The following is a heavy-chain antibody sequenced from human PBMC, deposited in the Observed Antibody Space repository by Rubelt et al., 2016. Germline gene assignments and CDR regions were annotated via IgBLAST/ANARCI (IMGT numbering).Heavy chain of an antibody. CDR3: VRDEGGNKIFDP. CDR1: GGPISSADW. V-gene: IGHV4-4*02. CDR2: IYHSEAA. D-gene: IGHD3-16*01. Sequence: QVHLQESGSGLVKPSGTLSLTCGVSGGPISSADWWTWVRQSPGKGLEWIGEIYHSEAANYNPSLKSRVSISIDKSKNQFSLKLFSVTAADTAIYYCVRDEGGNKIFDPWGRGTLVTVSS. J-gene: IGHJ5*02.